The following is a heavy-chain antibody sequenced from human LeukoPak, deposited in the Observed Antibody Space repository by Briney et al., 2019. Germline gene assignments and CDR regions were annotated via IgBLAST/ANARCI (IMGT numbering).Heavy chain of an antibody. CDR1: GFTFSSYS. V-gene: IGHV3-21*01. Sequence: PGGSLRLSCAASGFTFSSYSMNWVRQAPGKGLEWVSSISSSSSYIYYADSVKGRFTISRDNAKNSLYLQMNSLRAEDTAVYYCARDPGSGSYYGPLEWYFDLWGRGTLVTVSS. J-gene: IGHJ2*01. CDR3: ARDPGSGSYYGPLEWYFDL. D-gene: IGHD3-10*01. CDR2: ISSSSSYI.